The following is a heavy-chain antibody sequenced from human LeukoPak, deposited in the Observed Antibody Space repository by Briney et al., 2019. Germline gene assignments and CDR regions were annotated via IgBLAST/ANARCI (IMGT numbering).Heavy chain of an antibody. CDR2: ISGSGGST. CDR3: AKARYYYDSSGYDY. Sequence: PGGSLRLSCAASGFTFSSYAMSWVREAPGKGLEWVSAISGSGGSTYYADSVKGGFTISRDNSKSTLYLQMNSLRAEDTAVYYCAKARYYYDSSGYDYWGQGTLVTVSS. D-gene: IGHD3-22*01. J-gene: IGHJ4*02. CDR1: GFTFSSYA. V-gene: IGHV3-23*01.